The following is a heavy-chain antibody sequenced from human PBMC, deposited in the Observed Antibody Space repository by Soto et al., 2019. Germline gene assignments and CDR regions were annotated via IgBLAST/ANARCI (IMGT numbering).Heavy chain of an antibody. V-gene: IGHV3-21*04. J-gene: IGHJ4*02. D-gene: IGHD3-9*01. CDR2: ISSSSSYI. CDR3: AKKIGTYYFDY. Sequence: GGSLRLSCAASGFTFSSYSMNWVRQAPGKGLEWVSSISSSSSYIYYADSVKGRFTISRDNAKNSLYLQMNSLRAEDTAVYYCAKKIGTYYFDYWGQGTLVTVSS. CDR1: GFTFSSYS.